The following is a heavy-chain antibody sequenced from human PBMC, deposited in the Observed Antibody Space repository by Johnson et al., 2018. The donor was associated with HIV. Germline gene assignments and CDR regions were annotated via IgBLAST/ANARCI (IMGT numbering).Heavy chain of an antibody. J-gene: IGHJ3*01. V-gene: IGHV3-15*01. CDR1: GLKFYNAW. CDR3: TTRLNSGTYWGNYDFDV. D-gene: IGHD1-26*01. Sequence: VQLVESGGGLVTPGWSLRISCSASGLKFYNAWMTWVRQAPGKGLEWVGHIKRGVDGGTTDYSAPVKGRFTILRDYSKNILYLQMNNLKAEDTALYYCTTRLNSGTYWGNYDFDVWGQGTMVTVSS. CDR2: IKRGVDGGTT.